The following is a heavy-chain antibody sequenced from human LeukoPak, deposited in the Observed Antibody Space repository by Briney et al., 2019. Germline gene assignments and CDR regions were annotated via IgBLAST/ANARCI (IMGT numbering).Heavy chain of an antibody. CDR1: GFTFSSYA. CDR2: ISGSGGST. Sequence: GGSLRLFCAASGFTFSSYAMSWVRQAPGKGLEWVSAISGSGGSTYYADSVKGRFTISRDNSKNTLYLQMNSLRVEDTAVYYCARFPIAAAALRDEYFQHWGQGTLVTVSS. CDR3: ARFPIAAAALRDEYFQH. V-gene: IGHV3-23*01. J-gene: IGHJ1*01. D-gene: IGHD6-13*01.